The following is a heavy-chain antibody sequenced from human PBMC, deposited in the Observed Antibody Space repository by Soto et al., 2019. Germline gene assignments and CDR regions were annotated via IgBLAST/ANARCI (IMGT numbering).Heavy chain of an antibody. Sequence: QVQLVQSGAEVKKPGSSVKVSCKASGGTFSSYAISWVRQAPVQGLEWMGGIIPIFGTANYAQKFQGRVTITADESTSTAYMELSSLRSEDTAVYYCARDRVVAAHAGGGKLFYYYGMDVWGQGTTVTVSS. CDR3: ARDRVVAAHAGGGKLFYYYGMDV. CDR1: GGTFSSYA. V-gene: IGHV1-69*01. CDR2: IIPIFGTA. J-gene: IGHJ6*02. D-gene: IGHD2-15*01.